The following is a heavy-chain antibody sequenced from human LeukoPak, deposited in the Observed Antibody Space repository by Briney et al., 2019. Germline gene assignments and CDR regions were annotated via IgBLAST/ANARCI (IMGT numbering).Heavy chain of an antibody. J-gene: IGHJ4*02. CDR3: ARDYGVYDYVWGSFRPFDY. CDR2: IYHSGST. V-gene: IGHV4-4*02. D-gene: IGHD3-16*02. Sequence: SETLSLTCAVSGGSISSSNWWSWVRQPPGKGLEWIGEIYHSGSTNYNPSLKSRVTISVDKPKNQFSLKLSSVTAADTAVYYCARDYGVYDYVWGSFRPFDYWGQGTLVTVSS. CDR1: GGSISSSNW.